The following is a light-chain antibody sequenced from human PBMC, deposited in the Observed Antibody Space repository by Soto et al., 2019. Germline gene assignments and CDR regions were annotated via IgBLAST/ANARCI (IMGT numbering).Light chain of an antibody. CDR2: DVS. Sequence: QSALTQPRAVSGSPGQSVTISCTGTSSDVGGYNYVSWYQQHPGKAPKLMIYDVSKRPSGVPDRFSGFKSGNTASLTISGLQAEDEADYYCCSYAGSYRYVFGTGTKVTVL. CDR1: SSDVGGYNY. J-gene: IGLJ1*01. CDR3: CSYAGSYRYV. V-gene: IGLV2-11*01.